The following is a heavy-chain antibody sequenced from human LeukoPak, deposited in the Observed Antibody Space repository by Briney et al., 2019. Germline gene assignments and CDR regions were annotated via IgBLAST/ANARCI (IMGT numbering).Heavy chain of an antibody. D-gene: IGHD5-12*01. CDR2: INPSSGTT. CDR1: EYTFTSYY. Sequence: ASVRVSCKASEYTFTSYYIHWVRQAPGQGLEWMGIINPSSGTTTSAQKFQGRVTITRNTSISTAYMELSSLRSEDTAVYYCARVMAPIFDAFDIWGQGTMVTVSS. V-gene: IGHV1-46*01. J-gene: IGHJ3*02. CDR3: ARVMAPIFDAFDI.